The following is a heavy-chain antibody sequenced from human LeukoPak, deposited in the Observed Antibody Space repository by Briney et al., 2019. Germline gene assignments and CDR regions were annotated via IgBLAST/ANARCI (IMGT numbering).Heavy chain of an antibody. J-gene: IGHJ4*02. CDR1: GGSISSYY. Sequence: SETLSLTCTVSGGSISSYYWSWIRQPPGKGLEWIGYIYYSGSTNYNPPLKSRVAISVDTSKNQFSLKLSSVTAADTAVYYCARDMGPSSGWAFDYWGQGTLVTVSS. CDR3: ARDMGPSSGWAFDY. CDR2: IYYSGST. D-gene: IGHD6-19*01. V-gene: IGHV4-59*01.